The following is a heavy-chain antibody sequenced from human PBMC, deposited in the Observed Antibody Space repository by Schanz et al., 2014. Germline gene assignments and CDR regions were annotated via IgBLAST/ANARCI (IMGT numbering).Heavy chain of an antibody. CDR3: TSEAHNHDGLRSYSNV. Sequence: QVQLVQSGAEMKKPGASVKVSCKASGGTFSTYTISWVRQAPGQGLEWMGRIIPILGIANYAQKFQDRLTMTRDASTSTVYMELSSLRSEDTAVYFCTSEAHNHDGLRSYSNVWGQGTLVTVTS. CDR1: GGTFSTYT. D-gene: IGHD3-10*01. CDR2: IIPILGIA. V-gene: IGHV1-69*09. J-gene: IGHJ4*02.